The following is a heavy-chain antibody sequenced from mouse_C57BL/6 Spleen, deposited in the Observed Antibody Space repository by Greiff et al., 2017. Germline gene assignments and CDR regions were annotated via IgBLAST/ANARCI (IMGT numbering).Heavy chain of an antibody. V-gene: IGHV1-26*01. CDR1: GYTFTDYY. CDR3: ARDYGSRLAY. D-gene: IGHD1-1*01. CDR2: INPNNGGT. Sequence: EVQLQQSGPELVKPGASVKISCKASGYTFTDYYMNWVKQSHGKSLEWIGDINPNNGGTSYNQKFKGKATLTVDKYSSTAYMELRSLTSEDSAVYYCARDYGSRLAYWGQGTLVTVSA. J-gene: IGHJ3*01.